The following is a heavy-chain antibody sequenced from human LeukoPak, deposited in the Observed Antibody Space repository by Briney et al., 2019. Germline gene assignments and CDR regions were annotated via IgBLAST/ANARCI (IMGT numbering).Heavy chain of an antibody. D-gene: IGHD6-13*01. CDR2: IYTSGGT. CDR1: GGSISSYY. Sequence: SETLSLTCTVSGGSISSYYWSWIRQPAGKGLEWIGRIYTSGGTNYNPSLKSRVTMSVDTSKNQFFLKLSSVTAADTAVYYCARSLPIAAAGEYFQHWGQGTLVTVSS. J-gene: IGHJ1*01. CDR3: ARSLPIAAAGEYFQH. V-gene: IGHV4-4*07.